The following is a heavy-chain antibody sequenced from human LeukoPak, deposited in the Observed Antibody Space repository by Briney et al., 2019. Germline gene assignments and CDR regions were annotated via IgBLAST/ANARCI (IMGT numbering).Heavy chain of an antibody. D-gene: IGHD6-13*01. Sequence: GGSLRLSCAASGFTFSSYALHWVRQAPDKGLEWVAVISYDGSNKYYADSVKGRFTISRDNSKNTLSLQMNSLRAEDTALYYCARVRTAWYEGTFDYWGQGTLVTVSS. CDR3: ARVRTAWYEGTFDY. CDR2: ISYDGSNK. CDR1: GFTFSSYA. V-gene: IGHV3-30-3*01. J-gene: IGHJ4*02.